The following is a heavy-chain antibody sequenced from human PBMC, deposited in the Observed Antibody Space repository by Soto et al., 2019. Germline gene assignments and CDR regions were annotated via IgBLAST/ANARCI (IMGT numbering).Heavy chain of an antibody. Sequence: HVTLKESGPVVVKPTETLTLTCTVSGFSLSNGKVGVSWIRQPPGKALEWLAHIFSNDEKSYRTSLKSRLTISEDTSKSQVVLTMTNVDPVDTATYYCARILFGRSVAGGYFYMDVWGKGTTVTVSS. V-gene: IGHV2-26*01. J-gene: IGHJ6*03. D-gene: IGHD6-19*01. CDR2: IFSNDEK. CDR3: ARILFGRSVAGGYFYMDV. CDR1: GFSLSNGKVG.